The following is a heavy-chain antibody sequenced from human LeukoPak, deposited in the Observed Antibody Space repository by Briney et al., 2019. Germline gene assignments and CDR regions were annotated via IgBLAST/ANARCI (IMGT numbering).Heavy chain of an antibody. D-gene: IGHD4-23*01. J-gene: IGHJ3*02. Sequence: SETLSLTCTVSSGSISSTNYCWGWIRQPPGTGLEWIGEINHSGSTNYNPSLKSRATISVDTSKNQFSLKLSSVTVADTAVYYCAREPGGNPRDFAFDIWGQGTMVTVSS. CDR1: SGSISSTNYC. CDR3: AREPGGNPRDFAFDI. CDR2: INHSGST. V-gene: IGHV4-39*07.